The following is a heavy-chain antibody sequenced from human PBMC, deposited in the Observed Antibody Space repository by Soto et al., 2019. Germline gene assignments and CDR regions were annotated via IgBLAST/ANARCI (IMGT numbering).Heavy chain of an antibody. V-gene: IGHV3-30*18. CDR2: ISYDGSNK. Sequence: QVQLVESGGGVVQPGRSLRLSCAASGFTFSSYGMHWVRQAPGKGLEWVAVISYDGSNKYYADSVKGRFTISRDNSKNTLYLQMNSLRAEDTALYYCAKFPVDCSSTSCYGRDLSYYYGMDVWGQGTTVTVSS. D-gene: IGHD2-2*01. CDR1: GFTFSSYG. CDR3: AKFPVDCSSTSCYGRDLSYYYGMDV. J-gene: IGHJ6*02.